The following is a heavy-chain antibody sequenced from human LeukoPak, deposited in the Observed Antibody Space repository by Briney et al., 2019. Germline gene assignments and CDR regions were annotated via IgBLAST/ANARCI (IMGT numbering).Heavy chain of an antibody. CDR3: ARNGDYDGRGFYYFFDS. D-gene: IGHD3-22*01. CDR2: IKQDGSEK. CDR1: GFTFTGYW. Sequence: GGSLRLSCAASGFTFTGYWMSWVRQAPGKGVEWVANIKQDGSEKYYADSVKGRFTISRDNAKNSLSLQMNSLRAEDTAVYYCARNGDYDGRGFYYFFDSWGRGTLVTVSS. J-gene: IGHJ4*02. V-gene: IGHV3-7*04.